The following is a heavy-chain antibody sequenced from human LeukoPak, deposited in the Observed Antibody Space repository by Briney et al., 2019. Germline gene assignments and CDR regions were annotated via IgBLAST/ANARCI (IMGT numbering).Heavy chain of an antibody. CDR3: ARVHGAYPIDY. J-gene: IGHJ4*02. CDR2: ISTTSSTI. Sequence: PGGSLRLSCAASRLTFSDYYMTWVRQAPGKGLEWVSYISTTSSTIFYADSVKGRFTISRDNAKNSVYLQMNSLGVEDTAVYYCARVHGAYPIDYWGQGTLVTVSS. V-gene: IGHV3-48*01. D-gene: IGHD4/OR15-4a*01. CDR1: RLTFSDYY.